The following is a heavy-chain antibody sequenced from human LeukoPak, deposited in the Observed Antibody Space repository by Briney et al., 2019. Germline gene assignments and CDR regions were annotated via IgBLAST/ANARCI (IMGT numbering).Heavy chain of an antibody. J-gene: IGHJ6*02. CDR3: ARDSGYSYGPRVRMDV. CDR2: ISYDGSNK. D-gene: IGHD5-18*01. CDR1: GFTFSSYA. V-gene: IGHV3-30-3*01. Sequence: PGGSLRLSCAASGFTFSSYAMRWVRQAPGKGLEWVAVISYDGSNKYYADSVKGRFTISRDNSKNTLYLQMNSLRAEDTAVYYCARDSGYSYGPRVRMDVWGQGTTVTVSS.